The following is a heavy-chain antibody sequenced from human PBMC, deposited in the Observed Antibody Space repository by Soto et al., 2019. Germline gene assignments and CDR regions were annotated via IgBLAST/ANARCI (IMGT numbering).Heavy chain of an antibody. CDR3: TKSSVHCSGGSCFDF. D-gene: IGHD2-15*01. V-gene: IGHV3-23*01. J-gene: IGHJ5*01. CDR1: GFTFSSYA. CDR2: ISGSGATT. Sequence: GGSLRLSCAASGFTFSSYAMSWVRQAPGKRLEWLSLISGSGATTYYADSVKGRFIVSRDKSKNTVYLQMNSLRADDAALYYCTKSSVHCSGGSCFDFWGQGTQVTVSS.